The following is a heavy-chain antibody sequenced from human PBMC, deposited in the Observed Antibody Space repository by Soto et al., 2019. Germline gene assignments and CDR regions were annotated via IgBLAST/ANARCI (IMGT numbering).Heavy chain of an antibody. V-gene: IGHV4-34*01. CDR1: GGSFRGYY. CDR3: ARGRKDYSSSWYVD. D-gene: IGHD6-13*01. Sequence: QVQLQQWGAGLLKPSETLSLTCAVYGGSFRGYYWSWIREPPGKGLEWIGEINHSGSTNYNPSLKSRVTISVDTSKNQFSLKLSSVTAADTAVYYCARGRKDYSSSWYVDWGQGTLVTVSS. J-gene: IGHJ4*02. CDR2: INHSGST.